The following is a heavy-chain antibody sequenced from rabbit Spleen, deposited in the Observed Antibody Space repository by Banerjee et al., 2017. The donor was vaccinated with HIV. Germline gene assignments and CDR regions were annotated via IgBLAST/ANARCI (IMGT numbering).Heavy chain of an antibody. J-gene: IGHJ4*01. V-gene: IGHV1S45*01. D-gene: IGHD6-1*01. CDR1: GFSFSSSYL. CDR3: AKDLAGAYVRNFDL. CDR2: INSFTGSRV. Sequence: QEQLEESGGGLVKPGATLTLTCTASGFSFSSSYLICWVRQAPGKGLEWIAGINSFTGSRVGDACATDRFTISKASWTTVTPQMTRQTDAETAGDFCAKDLAGAYVRNFDLWGPGTLVTVS.